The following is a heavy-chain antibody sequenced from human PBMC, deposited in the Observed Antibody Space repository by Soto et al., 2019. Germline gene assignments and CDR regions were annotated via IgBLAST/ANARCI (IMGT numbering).Heavy chain of an antibody. CDR2: VCGGGGHK. CDR3: AKERSVVATTPDFDY. Sequence: PGGSLRLSCAGSGFTFSTYAMSWVRQAPGKGLEWVAVVCGGGGHKYYADSVKGRFTISRDNSKNTLYLQMNSLRAEDTAVYYCAKERSVVATTPDFDYWGQRTLVTVSS. D-gene: IGHD5-12*01. V-gene: IGHV3-23*01. J-gene: IGHJ4*02. CDR1: GFTFSTYA.